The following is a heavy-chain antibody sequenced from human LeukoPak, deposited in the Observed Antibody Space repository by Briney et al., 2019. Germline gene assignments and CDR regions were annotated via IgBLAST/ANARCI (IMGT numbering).Heavy chain of an antibody. V-gene: IGHV3-33*01. CDR1: GFTFSSYG. Sequence: GGSLRLSCAASGFTFSSYGMHWVRQAPGKGLEWVAVIWYDGSNKYYADSVKGRFTITRDNSKNTLYLQMNSLRAEDTAVYYCARGGYCSSTSCYHSNWFDPWGQGTLVTVSS. J-gene: IGHJ5*02. CDR3: ARGGYCSSTSCYHSNWFDP. D-gene: IGHD2-2*01. CDR2: IWYDGSNK.